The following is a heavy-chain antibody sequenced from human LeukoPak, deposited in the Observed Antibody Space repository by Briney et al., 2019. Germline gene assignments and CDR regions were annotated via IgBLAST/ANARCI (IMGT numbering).Heavy chain of an antibody. CDR1: GFTFSSYG. Sequence: GGSLRLSCAASGFTFSSYGMHWVRQAPGKGLEWVAVISYDGSNKYYADSVKGRFTISRDNSKNTLYLQMNSLRAEDTALYYCAKGNSSSWFPSIDYWGQGTLVTVSS. CDR2: ISYDGSNK. D-gene: IGHD6-13*01. CDR3: AKGNSSSWFPSIDY. J-gene: IGHJ4*02. V-gene: IGHV3-30*18.